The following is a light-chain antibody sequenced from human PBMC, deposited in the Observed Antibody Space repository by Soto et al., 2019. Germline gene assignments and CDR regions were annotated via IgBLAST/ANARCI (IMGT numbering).Light chain of an antibody. V-gene: IGKV1-39*01. CDR2: AAS. Sequence: DIQLTQSPSSLSASVGDRVTITCRASQNIDNYLHWYQQKPGKAPKLLIHAASSLQSGVPSRFSGSGSGTDFTLTISSLQPEDFATYYCQQSYRAPLTFGPGTKVDIK. CDR3: QQSYRAPLT. CDR1: QNIDNY. J-gene: IGKJ3*01.